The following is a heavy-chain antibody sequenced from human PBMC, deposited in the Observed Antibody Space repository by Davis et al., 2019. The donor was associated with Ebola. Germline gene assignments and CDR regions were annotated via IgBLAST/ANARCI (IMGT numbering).Heavy chain of an antibody. J-gene: IGHJ4*02. Sequence: MPGGSLRLSCTVSGYSISSGYYWGWIRPPPGKGLEWIGYIYYSGSTNYNPSLKSRVTISVDTSKNQFSLKLSSVTAADTAVYYCARQSSSSWGDYWGQGTLVTVSS. D-gene: IGHD6-6*01. V-gene: IGHV4-59*01. CDR3: ARQSSSSWGDY. CDR2: IYYSGST. CDR1: GYSISSGYY.